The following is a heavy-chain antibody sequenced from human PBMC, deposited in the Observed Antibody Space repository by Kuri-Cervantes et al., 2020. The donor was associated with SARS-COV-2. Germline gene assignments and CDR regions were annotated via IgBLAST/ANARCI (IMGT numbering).Heavy chain of an antibody. V-gene: IGHV1-2*04. D-gene: IGHD3-22*01. J-gene: IGHJ3*02. CDR1: GYTFTGYY. CDR2: INPNSGGT. CDR3: ARSTPFRRLVVXSQGGAFDI. Sequence: ASVKVSCKASGYTFTGYYMHWVRQAPGQGLEWMGWINPNSGGTNYAQKFQGWVTMTRDTSISTVYMELSRLRSADTAVYYCARSTPFRRLVVXSQGGAFDIWGQGTMVTVSS.